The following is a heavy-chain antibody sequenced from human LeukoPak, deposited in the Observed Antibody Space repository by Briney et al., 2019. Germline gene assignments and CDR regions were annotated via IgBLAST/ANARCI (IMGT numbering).Heavy chain of an antibody. CDR1: GYTFTSYD. Sequence: GASVTVSCKASGYTFTSYDINWVRQATGQGLEWMGWMNPNSGNTGYAQKFRGRVTMTRNTSISTAYMELSSLRSEDTAVYYCARAFDFWNGHMDYWGQGTLVTLSS. D-gene: IGHD3-3*01. J-gene: IGHJ4*02. CDR3: ARAFDFWNGHMDY. CDR2: MNPNSGNT. V-gene: IGHV1-8*01.